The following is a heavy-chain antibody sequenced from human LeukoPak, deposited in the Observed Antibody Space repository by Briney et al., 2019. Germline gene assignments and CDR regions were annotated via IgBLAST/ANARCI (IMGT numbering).Heavy chain of an antibody. CDR2: IWYDGSNK. J-gene: IGHJ4*02. CDR1: GFTFSSYG. V-gene: IGHV3-33*01. Sequence: GGSLRLSCAASGFTFSSYGMHWVRQAPGKGLEGVAVIWYDGSNKYYADSVKGRFTISRDNSKNTLYLQMNSLRAEDTAVYYCARDHYDSSGYSDYWGQGTLVTVSS. CDR3: ARDHYDSSGYSDY. D-gene: IGHD3-22*01.